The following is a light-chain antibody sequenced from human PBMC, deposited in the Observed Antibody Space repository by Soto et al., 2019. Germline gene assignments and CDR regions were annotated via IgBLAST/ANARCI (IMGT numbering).Light chain of an antibody. CDR3: QQYNNWPYWT. V-gene: IGKV3-20*01. CDR1: QSIATSQ. CDR2: GAS. J-gene: IGKJ1*01. Sequence: EIVLTQSPGTLSLSPGERATLFCRASQSIATSQLAWYQQKPGQAPRLLIGASTRATGIPDRFSDSGSGTDFTLTISRLEPEDFAVYYCQQYNNWPYWTFGQGTKVEIK.